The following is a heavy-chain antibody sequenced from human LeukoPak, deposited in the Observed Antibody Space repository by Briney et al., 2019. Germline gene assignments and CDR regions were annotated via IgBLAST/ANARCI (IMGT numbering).Heavy chain of an antibody. D-gene: IGHD3-22*01. J-gene: IGHJ4*02. Sequence: QASETLSLTCTVSGYSISSGYYWGWIRQPPGKGLEWIGSIYHSGSTYYNPSLKSRVTISVDTSKNQFSLKLSSVTAADTAVYYCARDPRRDSSGYYFDYWGQGTLVTVSS. CDR1: GYSISSGYY. CDR3: ARDPRRDSSGYYFDY. V-gene: IGHV4-38-2*02. CDR2: IYHSGST.